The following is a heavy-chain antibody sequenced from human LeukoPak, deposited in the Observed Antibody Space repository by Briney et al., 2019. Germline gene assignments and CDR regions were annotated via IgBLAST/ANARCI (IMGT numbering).Heavy chain of an antibody. V-gene: IGHV3-30*04. CDR1: GFTFSGCA. CDR2: VSYDGIIK. J-gene: IGHJ4*02. Sequence: GRSLRLSCATSGFTFSGCAMHWVRQAPGKGLEWVAVVSYDGIIKYYADSLKGRFTISRDNSKNTLYLQMNSLRTEDTAMYYCATGGGLATEIDYWGQGTLVTASS. D-gene: IGHD3-16*01. CDR3: ATGGGLATEIDY.